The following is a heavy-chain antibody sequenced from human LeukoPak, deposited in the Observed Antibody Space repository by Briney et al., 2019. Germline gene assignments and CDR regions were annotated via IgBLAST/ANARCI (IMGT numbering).Heavy chain of an antibody. V-gene: IGHV4-4*02. J-gene: IGHJ6*02. CDR3: ARVGYCSGGNCPYYYYGLDV. D-gene: IGHD2-15*01. CDR2: IYHSGST. CDR1: GGSISSSNW. Sequence: PSETLSLTCAVSGGSISSSNWWSWVRQPPGKGLEWIGEIYHSGSTNYNPSLKSRVTISVDKSKNQFSLKLSSVTAADTAVYYCARVGYCSGGNCPYYYYGLDVWGQGTTVTVSS.